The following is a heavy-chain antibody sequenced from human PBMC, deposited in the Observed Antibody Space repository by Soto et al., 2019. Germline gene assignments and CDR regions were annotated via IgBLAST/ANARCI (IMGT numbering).Heavy chain of an antibody. J-gene: IGHJ1*01. CDR2: INSDGSST. CDR1: GFTFSSYW. V-gene: IGHV3-74*01. Sequence: PGGSLRLSCAASGFTFSSYWMHWVRQAPGKGLVWVSRINSDGSSTSYADSVKGRFTISRDNAKNTLYLQMNSLRAEDTAVYYCARGGDSSGWYEGLAQHWGQGTLVTVSS. D-gene: IGHD6-19*01. CDR3: ARGGDSSGWYEGLAQH.